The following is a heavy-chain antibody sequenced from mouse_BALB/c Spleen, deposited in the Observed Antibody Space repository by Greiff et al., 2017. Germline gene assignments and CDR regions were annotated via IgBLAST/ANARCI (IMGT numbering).Heavy chain of an antibody. Sequence: VQLQQSGPGLVQPSQSLSITCTVSGFSLTSYGVHWVRQSPGKGLEWLGVIWSGGSTDYNAAFISRLSISKDNSKSQVFFKMNSLQANDTAIYYCARTTPGYYYAMDYWGQGTSVTVSS. J-gene: IGHJ4*01. CDR1: GFSLTSYG. D-gene: IGHD1-2*01. CDR2: IWSGGST. CDR3: ARTTPGYYYAMDY. V-gene: IGHV2-2*02.